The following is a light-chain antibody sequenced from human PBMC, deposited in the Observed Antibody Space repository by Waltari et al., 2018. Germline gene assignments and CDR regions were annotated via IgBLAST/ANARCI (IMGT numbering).Light chain of an antibody. V-gene: IGLV2-23*01. Sequence: QSALSQPASVSGSPGQSLTIPCTGASTDFASYKLADWYQHHPNRAPKLIIYGATKRPSGISHRFSGAKSGATASLRISGLQADDEADYYCCSYTGSSTSYGCGGGTKVTVL. CDR2: GAT. J-gene: IGLJ1*01. CDR3: CSYTGSSTSYG. CDR1: STDFASYKL.